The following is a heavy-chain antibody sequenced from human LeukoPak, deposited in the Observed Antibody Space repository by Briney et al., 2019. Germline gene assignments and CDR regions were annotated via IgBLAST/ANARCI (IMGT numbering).Heavy chain of an antibody. CDR1: GYTFTSYD. CDR3: ARVARRDGYNLGY. J-gene: IGHJ4*02. CDR2: MNPNSGNT. Sequence: GASVKVSCKASGYTFTSYDINWVRQATGQGLEWMGWMNPNSGNTSYAQKFQGRVTMTRNTSISTAYMELSSLRSEDTAVYYCARVARRDGYNLGYRGQGTLVTVSP. D-gene: IGHD5-24*01. V-gene: IGHV1-8*01.